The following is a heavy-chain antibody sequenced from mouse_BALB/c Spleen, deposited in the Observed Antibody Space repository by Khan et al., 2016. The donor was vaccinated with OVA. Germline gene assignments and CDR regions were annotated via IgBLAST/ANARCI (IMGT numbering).Heavy chain of an antibody. Sequence: VQLQQSGAELVRPGASVKLSCKASGYTFTSYWMNRVKQRPGQGLEWIGMIDPSDSEIHCNQMFKDKATLTVDKSSSTAYMQLSSLTSEDSAVYYCARREKLCYDPSWFAYWGQGTLVTVSA. CDR1: GYTFTSYW. CDR2: IDPSDSEI. D-gene: IGHD2-12*01. CDR3: ARREKLCYDPSWFAY. J-gene: IGHJ3*01. V-gene: IGHV1-61*01.